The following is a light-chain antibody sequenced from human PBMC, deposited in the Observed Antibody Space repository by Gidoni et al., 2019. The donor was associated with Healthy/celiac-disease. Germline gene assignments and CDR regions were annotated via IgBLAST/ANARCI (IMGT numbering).Light chain of an antibody. CDR1: RRDVGGYNY. V-gene: IGLV2-14*01. CDR3: SSYTSSSTPYVV. Sequence: SDLTQPDSVSGSPGQSITISCTGTRRDVGGYNYVSWYQPHPGHAPKLMIYDVRSRPAGVSNRFSGSKSGNTASLTSSGLQAEDEADYYCSSYTSSSTPYVVFGGGTKLTVL. CDR2: DVR. J-gene: IGLJ2*01.